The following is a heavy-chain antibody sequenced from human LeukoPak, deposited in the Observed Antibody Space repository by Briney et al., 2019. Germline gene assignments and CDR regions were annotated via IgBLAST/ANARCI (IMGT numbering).Heavy chain of an antibody. Sequence: GRSLRLSCAASGFTFSSYNMNWVRQAPGKGLEWVSSISSSSSFIYYADSVKGRFTISRDNSKNTLYLQMNSLRAEDTAVYYCARLWRAVGTFDYWGQGTLVTVSS. CDR1: GFTFSSYN. J-gene: IGHJ4*02. CDR3: ARLWRAVGTFDY. V-gene: IGHV3-21*04. D-gene: IGHD6-19*01. CDR2: ISSSSSFI.